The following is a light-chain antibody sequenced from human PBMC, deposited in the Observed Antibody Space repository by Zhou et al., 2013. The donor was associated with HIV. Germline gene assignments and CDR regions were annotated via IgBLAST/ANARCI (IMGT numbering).Light chain of an antibody. Sequence: DILLTQSPSSLSASVGDRVTITCQASQDISNHLNWYQQKPGRAPKVVIYDASHLRTGVPIEVQWTWLCDRFFFSPSPICQPEDIATYYCQQYDNLPLAFGGGTKVEVK. CDR1: QDISNH. J-gene: IGKJ4*01. CDR2: DAS. V-gene: IGKV1-33*01. CDR3: QQYDNLPLA.